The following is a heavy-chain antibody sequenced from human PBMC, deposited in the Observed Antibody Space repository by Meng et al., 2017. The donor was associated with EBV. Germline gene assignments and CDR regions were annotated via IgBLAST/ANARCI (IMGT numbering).Heavy chain of an antibody. D-gene: IGHD3-22*01. J-gene: IGHJ5*02. V-gene: IGHV1-8*01. CDR2: MNPNSGNT. CDR1: GYTFTSYD. CDR3: ARGPYYYDSSGYYYGEFDP. Sequence: PLVQSASGVKEPGASVKVSCKASGYTFTSYDINWVRQATGQGLEWMGWMNPNSGNTGYAQKFQGRVTMTRNTSISTAYMELSSLRSEDTAVYYCARGPYYYDSSGYYYGEFDPWGQGTLVTVSS.